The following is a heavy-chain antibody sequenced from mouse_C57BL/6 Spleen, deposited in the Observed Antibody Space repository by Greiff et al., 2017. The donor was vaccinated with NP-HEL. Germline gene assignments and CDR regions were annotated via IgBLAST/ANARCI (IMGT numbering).Heavy chain of an antibody. Sequence: EVKVVESGGGLVQPGGSLKLSCAASGFTFSDYGMAWVRQAPRKGPEWVAFISNLAYSIYYADTVTGRFTISRENAKNTLYLEMSSLRSEDTAMYYCARLGTTVVRAMDDWGQGTSVTVSS. CDR1: GFTFSDYG. CDR2: ISNLAYSI. D-gene: IGHD1-1*01. V-gene: IGHV5-15*01. J-gene: IGHJ4*01. CDR3: ARLGTTVVRAMDD.